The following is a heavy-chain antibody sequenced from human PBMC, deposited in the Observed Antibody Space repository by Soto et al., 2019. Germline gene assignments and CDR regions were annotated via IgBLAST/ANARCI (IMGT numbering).Heavy chain of an antibody. V-gene: IGHV1-8*01. Sequence: ASVKVSCKASGYTFATYDINWVRQASGQGLEWMGWMNPNSGNTGYPQKFLDRVTMTRNTSITTAYMELSGLRSEDTAVYYCARRGGYGSGGNDAFDVWGQGTMVTVSS. CDR3: ARRGGYGSGGNDAFDV. CDR1: GYTFATYD. J-gene: IGHJ3*01. CDR2: MNPNSGNT. D-gene: IGHD3-10*01.